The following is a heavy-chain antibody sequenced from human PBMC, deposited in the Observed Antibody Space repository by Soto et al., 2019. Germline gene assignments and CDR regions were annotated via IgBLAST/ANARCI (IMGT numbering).Heavy chain of an antibody. D-gene: IGHD2-15*01. CDR3: AREFCSGGNCYTYYFDP. CDR2: INTDGSNT. Sequence: GSQRLSCAASGLTFNRYWMHWVRHAPGKGLVWVSHINTDGSNTNYADSVKGRFTISRDNAKSTLFLQMNSLRDEDTAVYYCAREFCSGGNCYTYYFDPWGQGIPVTVSS. CDR1: GLTFNRYW. V-gene: IGHV3-74*01. J-gene: IGHJ5*02.